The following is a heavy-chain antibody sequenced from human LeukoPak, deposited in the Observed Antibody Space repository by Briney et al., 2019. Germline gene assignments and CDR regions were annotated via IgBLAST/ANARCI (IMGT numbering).Heavy chain of an antibody. CDR1: GFTFSSYW. CDR3: ARRAGAYSHPYDY. D-gene: IGHD4/OR15-4a*01. J-gene: IGHJ4*02. CDR2: IYSDNT. Sequence: PGGSLRLSCAASGFTFSSYWMHWVRQAPGKGLEWVSFIYSDNTHYSDSVKGRFTISRDNSKNTLYLQMNSLRAEDTVVYYCARRAGAYSHPYDYWGQGTLVTVSS. V-gene: IGHV3-53*01.